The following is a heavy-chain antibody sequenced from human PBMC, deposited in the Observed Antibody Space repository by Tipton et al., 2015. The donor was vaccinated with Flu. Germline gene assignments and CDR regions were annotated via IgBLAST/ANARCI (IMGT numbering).Heavy chain of an antibody. J-gene: IGHJ4*02. CDR1: GDSIGGGYC. Sequence: TLSLTCSVSGDSIGGGYCWGWIRQPPGKGPEWIGEINHSGSPNYNPSLKSRVTISVDTSKNQFSLKVTPLTAADTAVYYCARGNGYPNAYLDFWGQGTLVTVSS. CDR3: ARGNGYPNAYLDF. D-gene: IGHD5-24*01. V-gene: IGHV4-34*01. CDR2: INHSGSP.